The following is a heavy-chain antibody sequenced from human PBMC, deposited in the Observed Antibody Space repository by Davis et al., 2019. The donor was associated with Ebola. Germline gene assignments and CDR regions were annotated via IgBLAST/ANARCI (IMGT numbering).Heavy chain of an antibody. D-gene: IGHD6-6*01. CDR1: GFTVSSNY. V-gene: IGHV3-11*04. Sequence: GESLKISCAASGFTVSSNYMSWVRQAPGKGLEWVSYISSSGSTIYYADSVKGRFTISRDNAKNSLYLQMNSLRAKDTAVCYCARVAARRYYYYMDVWGKGTTVTVSS. CDR3: ARVAARRYYYYMDV. CDR2: ISSSGSTI. J-gene: IGHJ6*03.